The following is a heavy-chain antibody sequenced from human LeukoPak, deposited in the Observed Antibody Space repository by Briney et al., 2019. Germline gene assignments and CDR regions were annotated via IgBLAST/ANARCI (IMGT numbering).Heavy chain of an antibody. Sequence: GRSLRLSCAASGFTFSSYGMHWVRQAPGKGLEGVAVISYDGSNKYYADSVKGRFTISRDNSKNALYLQMNSLRAEDTAVYYCAKGGFMITCGGVIVDWGQGTLVTVSS. V-gene: IGHV3-30*18. CDR2: ISYDGSNK. D-gene: IGHD3-16*02. CDR3: AKGGFMITCGGVIVD. CDR1: GFTFSSYG. J-gene: IGHJ4*02.